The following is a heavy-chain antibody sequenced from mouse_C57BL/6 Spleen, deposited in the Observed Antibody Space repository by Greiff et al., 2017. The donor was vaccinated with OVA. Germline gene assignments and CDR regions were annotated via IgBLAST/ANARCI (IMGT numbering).Heavy chain of an antibody. J-gene: IGHJ4*01. Sequence: VHLMESGGGLVKPGGSLKLSCAASGFTFSDYGMHWVRQAPEKGLEWVAYISSGSSTIYYADTVKGRFTFSSDNAKNTLFLQMTSLRSGDMAMYYCARGCGSSYVDAMDYWGQGTSVTVSS. CDR3: ARGCGSSYVDAMDY. CDR1: GFTFSDYG. D-gene: IGHD1-1*01. V-gene: IGHV5-17*01. CDR2: ISSGSSTI.